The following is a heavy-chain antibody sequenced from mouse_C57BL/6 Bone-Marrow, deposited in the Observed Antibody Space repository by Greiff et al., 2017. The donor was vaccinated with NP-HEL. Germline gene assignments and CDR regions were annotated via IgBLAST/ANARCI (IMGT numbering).Heavy chain of an antibody. V-gene: IGHV1-74*01. J-gene: IGHJ2*01. CDR2: IHPSDSDT. CDR1: GYTFTSYW. Sequence: QVQLPGAELVKPGASVKVSCKASGYTFTSYWMHWVKQRPGQGLEWIGRIHPSDSDTNYNQKFKGKATLTVDKSSSTAYMQLSSLTSKDSAVYYCASIRYYFDYWGQGTTLTVSS. CDR3: ASIRYYFDY.